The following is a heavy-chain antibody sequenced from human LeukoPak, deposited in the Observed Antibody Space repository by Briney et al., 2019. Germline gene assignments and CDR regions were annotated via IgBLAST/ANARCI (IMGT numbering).Heavy chain of an antibody. J-gene: IGHJ4*02. V-gene: IGHV3-30-3*01. CDR2: ISYDGSNK. CDR3: ARDGASGSYPETLDY. D-gene: IGHD1-26*01. CDR1: GFTFSSYA. Sequence: PGRSLRLSCAASGFTFSSYAMHWVRQAPGKGLEWVAVISYDGSNKYYADSVKGRFTISRDNSKNTLYLQMNSLRAEDTAVYYCARDGASGSYPETLDYWGQGTLVTVSS.